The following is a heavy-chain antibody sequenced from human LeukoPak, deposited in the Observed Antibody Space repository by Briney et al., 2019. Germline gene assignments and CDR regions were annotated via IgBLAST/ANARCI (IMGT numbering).Heavy chain of an antibody. V-gene: IGHV3-7*04. J-gene: IGHJ6*02. D-gene: IGHD3-16*01. CDR1: GFTLSSYW. CDR2: INQDGSEM. Sequence: GGSLRLSCAASGFTLSSYWMTWVRQAPGKGLQWVANINQDGSEMYYVDSVKGRFTISRDNAKNSLHLQMNSLRAEDTAVYYCARSAGEIYYYYGMDVWGQGTTVTVSS. CDR3: ARSAGEIYYYYGMDV.